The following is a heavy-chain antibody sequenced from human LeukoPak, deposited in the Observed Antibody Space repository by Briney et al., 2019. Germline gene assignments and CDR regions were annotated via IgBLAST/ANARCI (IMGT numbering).Heavy chain of an antibody. Sequence: GGSLRRSCAASGVTFSGYTMNWVRQAPGKGLEWVSAITATSLHIYYADSVKGRFTISRDNAKNSLYLQMNSLRAEDTAVYYCARVAAPFDYWGQRTLVTVPS. V-gene: IGHV3-21*01. CDR2: ITATSLHI. D-gene: IGHD6-13*01. J-gene: IGHJ4*02. CDR1: GVTFSGYT. CDR3: ARVAAPFDY.